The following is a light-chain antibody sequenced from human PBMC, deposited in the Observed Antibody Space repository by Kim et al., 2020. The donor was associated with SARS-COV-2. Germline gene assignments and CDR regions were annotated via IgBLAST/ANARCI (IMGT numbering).Light chain of an antibody. CDR2: GVS. CDR3: GSYTSSYTLV. V-gene: IGLV2-14*03. Sequence: QSALTQPASVSGSPGQSITISCTGTSSDVGGYDFVSWYQQHPGKAPKLMIYGVSNRPSGVSNRFSGSKSSNTASLTISGLQAADEADYYCGSYTSSYTLVFGGGTQLTVL. CDR1: SSDVGGYDF. J-gene: IGLJ2*01.